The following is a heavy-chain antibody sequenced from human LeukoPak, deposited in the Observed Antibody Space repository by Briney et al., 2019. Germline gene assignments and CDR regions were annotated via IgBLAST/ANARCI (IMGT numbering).Heavy chain of an antibody. V-gene: IGHV3-64D*06. CDR3: VKVLSSGWYGAFAEYFQH. CDR1: GFTFSSYA. CDR2: ISSNGGST. Sequence: PGGSLRLSCSASGFTFSSYAMHWVRQAPGKGLEYVSAISSNGGSTYYADSVKGRFTISRDNSKNTLYLQMSSLRAEDTAVYYCVKVLSSGWYGAFAEYFQHWGQGTLVTVS. D-gene: IGHD6-19*01. J-gene: IGHJ1*01.